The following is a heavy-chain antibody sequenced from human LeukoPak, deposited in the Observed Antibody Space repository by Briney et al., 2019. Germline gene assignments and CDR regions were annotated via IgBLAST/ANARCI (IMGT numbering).Heavy chain of an antibody. V-gene: IGHV4-59*01. CDR3: ARVGDGCFDS. CDR1: GGSISTYY. Sequence: PSETLSLTCTVSGGSISTYYWSWIRQPPGKGLEWIGYVSFSESANYNPSLKSRVTMSVDTSKNQFSLKLNSVTAADTAVYYCARVGDGCFDSWGQGTLVTVSP. CDR2: VSFSESA. J-gene: IGHJ4*02. D-gene: IGHD3-10*01.